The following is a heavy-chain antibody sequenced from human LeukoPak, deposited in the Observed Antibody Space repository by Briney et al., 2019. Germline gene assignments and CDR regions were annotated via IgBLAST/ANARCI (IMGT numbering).Heavy chain of an antibody. CDR2: IIPIFGTA. J-gene: IGHJ6*03. V-gene: IGHV1-69*05. CDR1: GGTFSSYA. Sequence: GASVKVSCKASGGTFSSYAISWVRQAPGQGLEWMGGIIPIFGTANYAQKFQGRVTITTDESTSTAYMELSSLRSEDTAVYYCARAVVPAAINCMDVWGKGTTVTVSS. D-gene: IGHD2-2*01. CDR3: ARAVVPAAINCMDV.